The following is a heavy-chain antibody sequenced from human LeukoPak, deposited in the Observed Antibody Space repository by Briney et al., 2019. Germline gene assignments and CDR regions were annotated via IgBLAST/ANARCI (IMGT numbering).Heavy chain of an antibody. CDR2: ISGSGGST. CDR1: GFTFSSYA. J-gene: IGHJ4*02. Sequence: PGGSLRLSCAASGFTFSSYAMSWVRQAPGKGLEWVSAISGSGGSTYYADSVKGRFTISRDNAKNSLYLQMNSLRADDTAVYYCARSGDSTFDYWGQGSLVTVSS. D-gene: IGHD3-10*01. V-gene: IGHV3-23*01. CDR3: ARSGDSTFDY.